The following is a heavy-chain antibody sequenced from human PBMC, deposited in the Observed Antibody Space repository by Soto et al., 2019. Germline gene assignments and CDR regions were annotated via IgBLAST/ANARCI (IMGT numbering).Heavy chain of an antibody. D-gene: IGHD1-7*01. CDR3: ATSTFLTGTTGYFDY. Sequence: EVQLLESGGGLVQPGGSLRLSCAASGFTFSSYAMSWVRQAPGKGLEWVSAISGSGGSTYYADSVKGRFTISRDNSKNTLYLQMNSLRAEDTAVYYCATSTFLTGTTGYFDYWGQGTLVTVSS. V-gene: IGHV3-23*01. CDR2: ISGSGGST. J-gene: IGHJ4*02. CDR1: GFTFSSYA.